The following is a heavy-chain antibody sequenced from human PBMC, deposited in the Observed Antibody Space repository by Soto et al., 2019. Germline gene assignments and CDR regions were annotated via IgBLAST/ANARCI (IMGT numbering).Heavy chain of an antibody. CDR3: AREGNYEFWSGYPVNNWFDP. J-gene: IGHJ5*02. V-gene: IGHV4-34*01. Sequence: SETLSLTCAVYGGSFSGYYWSWIRQPPGKGLEWIGEINHSGSTNYNPSLKSRVTISVDTSKNQFSLKLSSVTAADTAVYYCAREGNYEFWSGYPVNNWFDPWGQGTLVIVSS. CDR1: GGSFSGYY. CDR2: INHSGST. D-gene: IGHD3-3*01.